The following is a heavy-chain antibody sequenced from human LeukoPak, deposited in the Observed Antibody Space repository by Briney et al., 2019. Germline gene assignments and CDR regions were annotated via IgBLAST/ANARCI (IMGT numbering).Heavy chain of an antibody. Sequence: SETLSLTCTVSGGSVSSGSYYWSWIRQPPGKGLEWIGYIYYSGSTNYNPSLKSRVTISVDTSKNQFSLKLSSVTAADTAVYYCARDLRDCSGGSCRRGGYFDYWGQGTLVTVSS. V-gene: IGHV4-61*01. CDR2: IYYSGST. CDR1: GGSVSSGSYY. D-gene: IGHD2-15*01. J-gene: IGHJ4*02. CDR3: ARDLRDCSGGSCRRGGYFDY.